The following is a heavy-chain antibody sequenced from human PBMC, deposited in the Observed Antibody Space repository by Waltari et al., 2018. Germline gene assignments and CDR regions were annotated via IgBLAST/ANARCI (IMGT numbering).Heavy chain of an antibody. CDR2: INHIEST. J-gene: IGHJ4*02. CDR3: ARGLYSSSSVAYYFDY. V-gene: IGHV4-34*01. CDR1: GGSFSGYY. Sequence: QVQLQQWGAGLLKPSETLSLTCAVYGGSFSGYYWSWIRQPPGKGLEWIGEINHIESTNYNPSLKSRVTISVDTSKNQFSLKLSSVTAADTAVYYCARGLYSSSSVAYYFDYWGQGTLVTVSS. D-gene: IGHD6-6*01.